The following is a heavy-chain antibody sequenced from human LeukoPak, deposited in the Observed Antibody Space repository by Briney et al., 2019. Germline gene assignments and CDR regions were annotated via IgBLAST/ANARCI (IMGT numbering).Heavy chain of an antibody. V-gene: IGHV4-34*01. CDR3: ARLSDYDFWSGYPYYYMDV. CDR2: INHSGST. D-gene: IGHD3-3*01. CDR1: GGSFSGYY. J-gene: IGHJ6*03. Sequence: SETLSLTCAVYGGSFSGYYWSWLRQPPGKGLEWTGEINHSGSTNYNPSLKSRVTISVDTSKKQFSLKLSSVTAAETAVYYCARLSDYDFWSGYPYYYMDVWGKGTTVTVSS.